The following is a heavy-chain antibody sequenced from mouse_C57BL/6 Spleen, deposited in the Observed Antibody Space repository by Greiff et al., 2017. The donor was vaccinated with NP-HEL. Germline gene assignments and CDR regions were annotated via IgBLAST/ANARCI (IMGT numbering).Heavy chain of an antibody. CDR1: GFSLTSYG. Sequence: QVQLKESGPGLVQPSQSLSITCTVSGFSLTSYGVHWVRQSPGKGLEWLGVLWSGGSTDYNAAFISRLSISKDNSKSQVFFKMNSRQADDTAIYYCARSSYDLAWFAYWGQGTLVTVSA. V-gene: IGHV2-2*01. D-gene: IGHD1-1*01. CDR2: LWSGGST. CDR3: ARSSYDLAWFAY. J-gene: IGHJ3*01.